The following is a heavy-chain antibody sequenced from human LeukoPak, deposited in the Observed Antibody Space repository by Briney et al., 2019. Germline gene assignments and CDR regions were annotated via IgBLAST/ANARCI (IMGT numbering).Heavy chain of an antibody. J-gene: IGHJ4*02. CDR3: ARTFLNVEMGTIPPAYFDY. Sequence: PSETLSLTCTVSGGSISGYYWSWIRQPPGKGLEWIGYIYTSGSTNYNPSLKSRVTISVDTSKNKFSLKLSSVTAADTAVYYCARTFLNVEMGTIPPAYFDYWGQGTLVTVSS. D-gene: IGHD5-24*01. CDR2: IYTSGST. V-gene: IGHV4-4*09. CDR1: GGSISGYY.